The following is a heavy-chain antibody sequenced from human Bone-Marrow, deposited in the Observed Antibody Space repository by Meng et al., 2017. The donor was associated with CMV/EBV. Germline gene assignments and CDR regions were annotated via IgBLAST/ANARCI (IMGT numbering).Heavy chain of an antibody. D-gene: IGHD4-17*01. Sequence: GESLKISCVASAFTFSSFEMNWVRQAPGKGLEWVSYITSRGDSEYYADSVKGRFTISRDNSKNTLYLQMNSLRAEDTAVYYCAKRAPTTVTIDYWGPGTLVTVSS. J-gene: IGHJ4*02. CDR1: AFTFSSFE. CDR3: AKRAPTTVTIDY. V-gene: IGHV3-48*03. CDR2: ITSRGDSE.